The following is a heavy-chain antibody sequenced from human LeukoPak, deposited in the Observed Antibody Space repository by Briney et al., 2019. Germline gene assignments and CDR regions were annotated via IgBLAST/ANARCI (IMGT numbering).Heavy chain of an antibody. CDR2: TYTSGST. CDR1: GGSISSYY. D-gene: IGHD2-2*01. Sequence: PSETLSLTCTVSGGSISSYYWSWIRQPAGKELEWIGRTYTSGSTNYNPSLKSRVTMSVDTSKNQFSLKLSSVTAADTAVYYCARESVVPAQRDYYYYYMDVWGKGTTVTVSS. V-gene: IGHV4-4*07. CDR3: ARESVVPAQRDYYYYYMDV. J-gene: IGHJ6*03.